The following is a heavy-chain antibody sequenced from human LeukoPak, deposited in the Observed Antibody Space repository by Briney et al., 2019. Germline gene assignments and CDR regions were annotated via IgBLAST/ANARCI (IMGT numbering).Heavy chain of an antibody. V-gene: IGHV1-18*01. D-gene: IGHD5-24*01. J-gene: IGHJ3*02. Sequence: ASVKVSCKASGYTFTSYGISWVRQAPGQGLEWMGWISAYNGNTNYAQKLQGRVTMTTDTSTSTAYMELRSLRSDDTAVYYCASRDGYYPSDAFDIWGQGTMVTVSS. CDR2: ISAYNGNT. CDR1: GYTFTSYG. CDR3: ASRDGYYPSDAFDI.